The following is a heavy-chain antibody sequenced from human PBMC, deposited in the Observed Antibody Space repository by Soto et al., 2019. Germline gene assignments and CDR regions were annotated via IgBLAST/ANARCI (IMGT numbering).Heavy chain of an antibody. J-gene: IGHJ5*02. CDR3: ARGRTANYFPSGIYYAPDWVDP. D-gene: IGHD3-10*01. Sequence: SETLSLTCAVSGGSISVSYWWSCVRQPPGKGLEWIWEICHSGNSNYNPSLKSRVTISVDTYKSQFSLNLTSVTAADTAVYFCARGRTANYFPSGIYYAPDWVDPWAPGARVTVSS. CDR2: ICHSGNS. CDR1: GGSISVSYW. V-gene: IGHV4-4*02.